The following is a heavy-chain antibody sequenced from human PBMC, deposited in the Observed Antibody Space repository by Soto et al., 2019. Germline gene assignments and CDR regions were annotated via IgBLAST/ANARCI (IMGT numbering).Heavy chain of an antibody. J-gene: IGHJ4*02. Sequence: EVQLVESGGGLVQPGGSLRLSCAASGFTFSTYWMHWVRQAPGKGLVWLSRINSDGSTTNYADSVKGRFTVSRDNAKKTMYLQMNSLRAEDTAVYFCVRGVGYCTTTTCSDYWGQGTLVTVSS. CDR2: INSDGSTT. V-gene: IGHV3-74*01. CDR3: VRGVGYCTTTTCSDY. CDR1: GFTFSTYW. D-gene: IGHD2-2*01.